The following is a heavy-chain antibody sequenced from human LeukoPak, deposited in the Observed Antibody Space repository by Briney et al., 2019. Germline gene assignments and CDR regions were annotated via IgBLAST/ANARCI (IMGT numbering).Heavy chain of an antibody. V-gene: IGHV3-30*02. CDR2: IRYDGTIK. D-gene: IGHD3-3*01. CDR1: GFTFSTYG. CDR3: ARTVLRFLEWLLGLDY. J-gene: IGHJ4*02. Sequence: GGSLRLSCAATGFTFSTYGMHWVRQTPGKGLEWVAFIRYDGTIKYYADSVKGRFTISRDNSKNTLYLQMNSLRAEDTAVYYCARTVLRFLEWLLGLDYWGQGTLVTVSS.